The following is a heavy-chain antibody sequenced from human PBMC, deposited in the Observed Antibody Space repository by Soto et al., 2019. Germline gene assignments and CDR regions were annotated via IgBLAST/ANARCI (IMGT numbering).Heavy chain of an antibody. CDR1: GGTFSSYA. D-gene: IGHD3-22*01. CDR3: ARPDGSSGYSPFDD. J-gene: IGHJ4*02. V-gene: IGHV1-69*13. Sequence: ASVKVSCKASGGTFSSYAISWVRQAPGQGLEWMGGIIPIFGTANYAQKFQGRVTITADESTSTAYMELSSLRSEDTAVYYCARPDGSSGYSPFDDWGQGTLVTVSS. CDR2: IIPIFGTA.